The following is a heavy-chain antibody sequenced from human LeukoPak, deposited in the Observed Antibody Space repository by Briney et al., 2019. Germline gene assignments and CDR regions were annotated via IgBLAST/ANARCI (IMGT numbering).Heavy chain of an antibody. V-gene: IGHV4-39*01. D-gene: IGHD6-19*01. CDR1: GGSISSRNSF. J-gene: IGHJ4*02. CDR2: IYHAGSK. Sequence: SETLSLTCTVSGGSISSRNSFWGWIRQSPGTGLEWIGTIYHAGSKYYNPSLESRFAIYVDTSKNQFSLKLSSVTAADTAVYYCARHMGRIAVSDNFDYWGQGTLVTVSS. CDR3: ARHMGRIAVSDNFDY.